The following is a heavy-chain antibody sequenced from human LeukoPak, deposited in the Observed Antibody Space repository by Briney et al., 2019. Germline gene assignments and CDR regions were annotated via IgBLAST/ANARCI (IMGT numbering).Heavy chain of an antibody. D-gene: IGHD4-11*01. CDR1: GYTFTSYY. J-gene: IGHJ4*02. V-gene: IGHV1-46*01. CDR3: ARSSPVTLDY. Sequence: APVKVSCKASGYTFTSYYMHWVRQAPGQGLEWMGIINPSGGSTSYAQKFQGRVTMTRDTSTSTVYMELSSLRSEDTAVYYWARSSPVTLDYWGQGTLVTVSS. CDR2: INPSGGST.